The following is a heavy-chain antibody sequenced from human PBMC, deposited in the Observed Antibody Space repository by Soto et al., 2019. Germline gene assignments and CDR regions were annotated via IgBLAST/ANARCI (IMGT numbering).Heavy chain of an antibody. J-gene: IGHJ6*02. CDR2: ISYSGNTK. D-gene: IGHD3-22*01. CDR3: ARFYYDSSGYLPSPYYYYYGMDV. CDR1: GFTLSQYP. V-gene: IGHV3-30*04. Sequence: GGSLRLSCAASGFTLSQYPMHWVRQAPGKGLEWVAVISYSGNTKYYADSVKGRFTISKDNSDNTLYLQMNSLRVEDTAVYYCARFYYDSSGYLPSPYYYYYGMDVWGQGTTVTVSS.